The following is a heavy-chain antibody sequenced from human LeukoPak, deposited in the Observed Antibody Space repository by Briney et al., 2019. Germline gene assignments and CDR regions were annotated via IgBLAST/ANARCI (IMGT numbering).Heavy chain of an antibody. V-gene: IGHV3-23*01. D-gene: IGHD5-12*01. CDR1: GFTFPIYA. CDR3: ATLPRGPTGYVGYGGEDL. CDR2: ITGSGGSA. Sequence: PGGALSLSCGASGFTFPIYAVTWVRQAPGKGLQWVSAITGSGGSAYYADSVKGRFTISRDNSANTLYLRMNGLRAEDTAIYYCATLPRGPTGYVGYGGEDLWGQGTLVTISS. J-gene: IGHJ5*02.